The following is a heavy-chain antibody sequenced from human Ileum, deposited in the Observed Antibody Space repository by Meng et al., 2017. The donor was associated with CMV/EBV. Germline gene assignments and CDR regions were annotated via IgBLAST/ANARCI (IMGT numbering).Heavy chain of an antibody. CDR3: ARRKTSGSTGGWFDP. CDR2: IYPGDSDT. CDR1: GYSFTSYW. Sequence: GGSLRLFCKGSGYSFTSYWIGWVRQMPGKGLEWMGIIYPGDSDTRYSPSFQGQVTISANKSISTAYLQWSSLKASDTAMYYCARRKTSGSTGGWFDPWGQGTLVTVSS. J-gene: IGHJ5*02. D-gene: IGHD6-19*01. V-gene: IGHV5-51*01.